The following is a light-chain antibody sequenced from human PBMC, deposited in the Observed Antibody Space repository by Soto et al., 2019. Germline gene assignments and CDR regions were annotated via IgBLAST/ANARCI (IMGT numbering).Light chain of an antibody. CDR3: EQYGSSPRT. CDR2: GAS. J-gene: IGKJ1*01. V-gene: IGKV3-20*01. CDR1: QSVSRSY. Sequence: ETEFTESPSTLSLSPGDRVTLSCRASQSVSRSYLGWYQQKPGQAPRLPMYGASIRAAGVPDRFSGSGSGTEFTLTISRLEPEDFAVYYCEQYGSSPRTFGQGTKVDI.